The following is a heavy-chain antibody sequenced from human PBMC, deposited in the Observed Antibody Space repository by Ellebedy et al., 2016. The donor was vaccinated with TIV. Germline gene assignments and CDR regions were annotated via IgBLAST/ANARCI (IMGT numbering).Heavy chain of an antibody. D-gene: IGHD1-14*01. CDR2: ISGSGGST. J-gene: IGHJ4*02. Sequence: GGSLRLSCTASGGPFSTYAMSWVRQAPGNGLEWVSGISGSGGSTYYTDAVQGRFTLSRDNSKTTLFLHLNSLRDEDTAIYYCAKEIAPAPGPYFDLWGQGTLVTVSS. CDR1: GGPFSTYA. V-gene: IGHV3-23*01. CDR3: AKEIAPAPGPYFDL.